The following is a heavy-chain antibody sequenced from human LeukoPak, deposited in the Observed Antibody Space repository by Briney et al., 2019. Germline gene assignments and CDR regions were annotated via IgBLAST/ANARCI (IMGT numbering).Heavy chain of an antibody. V-gene: IGHV3-30*04. J-gene: IGHJ4*02. CDR2: ISHDGRTK. D-gene: IGHD5-24*01. CDR3: ARPSPPGDGYNPPDH. CDR1: GFNFDNFA. Sequence: GGSLRLSCVVSGFNFDNFAMHWVRQPLGKGLEWVAVISHDGRTKYYADSMKGRITISRDNSKNTLYLQMNNLRSEDTAVYFCARPSPPGDGYNPPDHWGQGTLVTVSS.